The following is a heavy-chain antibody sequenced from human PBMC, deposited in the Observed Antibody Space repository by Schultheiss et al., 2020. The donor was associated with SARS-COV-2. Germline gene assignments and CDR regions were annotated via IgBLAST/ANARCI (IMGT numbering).Heavy chain of an antibody. Sequence: GGSLRLSCAASGFTFSSYGMHWVRQAPGKGLEWVSYISSSGSTIYYADSVKGRFTISRDNAKNSLYLQMNSLRAEDTAVYYCARDWGYCTNGVCYTRLFDYWGQGTLVTVSS. V-gene: IGHV3-48*04. CDR1: GFTFSSYG. CDR3: ARDWGYCTNGVCYTRLFDY. D-gene: IGHD2-8*01. J-gene: IGHJ4*02. CDR2: ISSSGSTI.